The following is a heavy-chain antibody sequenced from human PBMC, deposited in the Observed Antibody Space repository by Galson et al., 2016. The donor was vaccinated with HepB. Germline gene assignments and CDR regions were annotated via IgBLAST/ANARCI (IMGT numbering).Heavy chain of an antibody. V-gene: IGHV1-18*01. CDR3: ARGPSVPLSGDY. CDR1: GYRFSDYG. D-gene: IGHD2-2*01. J-gene: IGHJ4*02. Sequence: SVKVSCKASGYRFSDYGIIWVRQAPGQGLQWMAWISAYNGEIYYAQNFRGRVTVTTDTSTSTAYMELRGLISDDTAMYYCARGPSVPLSGDYWGQGTLVTVSS. CDR2: ISAYNGEI.